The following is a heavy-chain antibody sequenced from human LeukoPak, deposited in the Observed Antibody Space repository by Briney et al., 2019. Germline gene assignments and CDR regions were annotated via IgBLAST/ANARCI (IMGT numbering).Heavy chain of an antibody. CDR1: GGSISSYY. CDR2: IYYSGST. D-gene: IGHD2-2*03. Sequence: SETLSLTCTVSGGSISSYYWSWIRQPPGKGLEWIGYIYYSGSTNYNPSLKSRVTISVDTSKNQFSLKLSSVTAAGTAVYYCARGWVLTNFDYWGQGTLVTVSS. CDR3: ARGWVLTNFDY. J-gene: IGHJ4*02. V-gene: IGHV4-59*01.